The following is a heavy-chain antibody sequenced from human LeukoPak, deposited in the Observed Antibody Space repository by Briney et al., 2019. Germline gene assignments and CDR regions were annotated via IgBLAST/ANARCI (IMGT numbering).Heavy chain of an antibody. Sequence: SVKVSCKASGYTFTSYDINWVRQATGQGLEWMGWKNPNSGRTGFAQKFQGRLTMTMNTSISTAYMELSSLTSEDTAVYYCARGPVSTHGMDVWGQGTTVTVSS. CDR2: KNPNSGRT. V-gene: IGHV1-8*01. J-gene: IGHJ6*02. CDR1: GYTFTSYD. CDR3: ARGPVSTHGMDV. D-gene: IGHD2-2*01.